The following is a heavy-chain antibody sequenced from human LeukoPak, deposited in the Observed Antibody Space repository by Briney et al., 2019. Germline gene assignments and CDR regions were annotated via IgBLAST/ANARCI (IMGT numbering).Heavy chain of an antibody. CDR2: IYYSGST. CDR3: ARARGGEYFDY. D-gene: IGHD3-10*01. V-gene: IGHV4-59*01. J-gene: IGHJ4*02. Sequence: PSETLSLTCTVSGGPISSYYWSWIRQPPGKGLEWIGYIYYSGSTNYNPSLKSRVTISVDTSKNQFSLKLSSVTAADTAVYYCARARGGEYFDYWGQGTLVTVSS. CDR1: GGPISSYY.